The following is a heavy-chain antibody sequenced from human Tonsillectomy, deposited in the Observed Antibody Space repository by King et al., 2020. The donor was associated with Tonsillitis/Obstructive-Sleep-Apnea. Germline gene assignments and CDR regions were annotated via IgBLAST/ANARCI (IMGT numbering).Heavy chain of an antibody. CDR3: ATLRGWTNWYFDL. J-gene: IGHJ2*01. CDR2: INHSGST. Sequence: VQLQQWGAGLLKPSETLSLTCAVYGGSFSGYYWSWIRQPPGKGLEWIGEINHSGSTNYNPSLKSRVTISVDTSKNQFSLKLSSVTAADTAVYYCATLRGWTNWYFDLWGRGTLVTVSS. CDR1: GGSFSGYY. D-gene: IGHD1-26*01. V-gene: IGHV4-34*01.